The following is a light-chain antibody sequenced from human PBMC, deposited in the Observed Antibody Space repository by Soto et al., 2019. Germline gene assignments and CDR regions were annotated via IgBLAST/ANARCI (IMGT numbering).Light chain of an antibody. CDR3: SSYTSSSLHV. CDR2: EVS. CDR1: SSDVGGYNS. V-gene: IGLV2-14*01. Sequence: QSVLTQPASVSGSPGQSITISCTGTSSDVGGYNSVSWYQQHPGKAPKIIIYEVSNRPSGVSNRFSGSKSGNTSSLTISALQSEDEADYYFSSYTSSSLHVFGTGTKATVL. J-gene: IGLJ1*01.